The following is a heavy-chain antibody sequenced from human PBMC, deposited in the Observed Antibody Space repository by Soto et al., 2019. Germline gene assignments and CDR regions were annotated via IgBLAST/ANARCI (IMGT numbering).Heavy chain of an antibody. CDR2: ISYDGSNK. CDR1: GFTFSSYA. J-gene: IGHJ3*02. Sequence: QVQLVESGGGVVQPGRSLRLSCAASGFTFSSYAMHWVRQAPGKGLEWVAVISYDGSNKYYADSVKGRFTISRDNSKTTLYLQMNSLRAEDTAVYYCARGWGSVTTVTTDDAFDIWGQGTMVTVSS. D-gene: IGHD4-17*01. V-gene: IGHV3-30-3*01. CDR3: ARGWGSVTTVTTDDAFDI.